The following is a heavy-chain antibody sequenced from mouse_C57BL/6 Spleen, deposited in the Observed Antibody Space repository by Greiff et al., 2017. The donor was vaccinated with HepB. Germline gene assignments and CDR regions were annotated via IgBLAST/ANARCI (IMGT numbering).Heavy chain of an antibody. CDR2: IAPSDSYT. V-gene: IGHV1-69*02. J-gene: IGHJ2*01. Sequence: LQQPGASVKLSCKASGYTFTSYWMHWVKQRPGQGLEWIGEIAPSDSYTNYNQKFKGKSTLTVDYSSSTAYIQLSSLTSEDAAVYYCARWSYGTSFHYWGQGTTLTVSS. D-gene: IGHD1-1*01. CDR1: GYTFTSYW. CDR3: ARWSYGTSFHY.